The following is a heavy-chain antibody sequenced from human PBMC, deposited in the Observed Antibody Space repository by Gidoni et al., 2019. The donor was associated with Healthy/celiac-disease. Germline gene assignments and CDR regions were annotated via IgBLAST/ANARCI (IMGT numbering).Heavy chain of an antibody. J-gene: IGHJ4*02. CDR2: IIPILGIA. D-gene: IGHD3-9*01. CDR1: GGTFSSYT. Sequence: QVQLVQSGAEVKKPGSSVKVSCKASGGTFSSYTLSWVRPAPGQGLEWMGRIIPILGIANYAQKFQGRVTITADKSTSTAYMELSSLRSEDTAVYYCARAGEAYYDILTGYFPFDYWGQGTLVTVSS. V-gene: IGHV1-69*02. CDR3: ARAGEAYYDILTGYFPFDY.